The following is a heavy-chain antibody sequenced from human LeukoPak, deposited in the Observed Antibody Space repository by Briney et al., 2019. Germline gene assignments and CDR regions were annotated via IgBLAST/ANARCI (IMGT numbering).Heavy chain of an antibody. V-gene: IGHV1-69*05. CDR1: GGTFSSYA. J-gene: IGHJ5*02. CDR3: AREGYCSGGSCYPGYNWFDP. Sequence: GSSVTVSCKASGGTFSSYAISWVRQVPGQGHEGLGGIIPIFGTANYAQKFQGRVTITTDESTSTAYMELSSLRSEDTAVYYCAREGYCSGGSCYPGYNWFDPWGQGTLVTVSS. D-gene: IGHD2-15*01. CDR2: IIPIFGTA.